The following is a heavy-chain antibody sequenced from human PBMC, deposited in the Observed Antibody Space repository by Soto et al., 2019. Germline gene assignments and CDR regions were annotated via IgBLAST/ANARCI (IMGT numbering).Heavy chain of an antibody. V-gene: IGHV4-59*08. CDR3: ARLRSGYYYYYYMDV. CDR1: DGSISSHY. Sequence: PSETLSLTGTVLDGSISSHYWSWIRQPPGKGLEWIGYIYYSGSTNYNPSLKSRVTISVDTSKNQFSLKLSSVTAADTAVYYCARLRSGYYYYYYMDVWGKGTTVTVSS. CDR2: IYYSGST. J-gene: IGHJ6*03. D-gene: IGHD3-3*01.